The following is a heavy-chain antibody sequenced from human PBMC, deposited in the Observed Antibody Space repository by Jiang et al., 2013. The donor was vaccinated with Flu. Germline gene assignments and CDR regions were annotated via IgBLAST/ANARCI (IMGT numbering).Heavy chain of an antibody. D-gene: IGHD4-23*01. V-gene: IGHV4-34*01. CDR1: DESFSTNY. J-gene: IGHJ4*02. CDR3: ARLRWSQRYFDY. Sequence: LLKPSETLSLTCTVYDESFSTNYWSWIRQTPEKGLEWIGEINHSGSTNYNPSLKSRVTMSVDTSKRQFSLRLSSVTAADTALYYCARLRWSQRYFDYWGQGTVVTV. CDR2: INHSGST.